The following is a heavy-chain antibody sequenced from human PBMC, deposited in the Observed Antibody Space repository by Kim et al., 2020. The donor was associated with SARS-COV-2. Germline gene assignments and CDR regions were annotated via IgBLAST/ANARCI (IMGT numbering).Heavy chain of an antibody. CDR2: INPNSGGT. J-gene: IGHJ4*02. Sequence: ASVKVSCKASGYTFTGYYMHWVRQAPGQGLEWMGWINPNSGGTNYAQKFQGWVTMTRDTSISTAYMELSRLRSDDTAVYYCARAEGRVVIRVGFDYWGQGTLVTVSS. CDR1: GYTFTGYY. CDR3: ARAEGRVVIRVGFDY. D-gene: IGHD3-3*01. V-gene: IGHV1-2*04.